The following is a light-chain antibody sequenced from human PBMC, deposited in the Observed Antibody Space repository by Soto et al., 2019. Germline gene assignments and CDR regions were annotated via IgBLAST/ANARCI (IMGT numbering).Light chain of an antibody. Sequence: EIVLTQSPGTLSLSPGERATLSCRASQSVSSSYLAWYQQKPGQAPRLLIHGASSRATGIPDRFSGSGSGTDFTLTISRLEPEDFAVYYCQQYGSSIFTFGPETKVDIK. CDR3: QQYGSSIFT. CDR2: GAS. J-gene: IGKJ3*01. V-gene: IGKV3-20*01. CDR1: QSVSSSY.